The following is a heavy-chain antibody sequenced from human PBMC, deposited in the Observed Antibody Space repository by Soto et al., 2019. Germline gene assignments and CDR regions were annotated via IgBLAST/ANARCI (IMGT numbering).Heavy chain of an antibody. CDR1: GYSFTSYW. CDR2: IDPSDSYT. CDR3: ASPGEDYYYSGMDV. D-gene: IGHD2-21*01. Sequence: PGESLKISCKGSGYSFTSYWISWVRQMPGKGLEWMGRIDPSDSYTNYSPSFQGHVTISADKSISTAYLQWSSLKASDTAMYYCASPGEDYYYSGMDVWGQGTTVTVSS. J-gene: IGHJ6*02. V-gene: IGHV5-10-1*01.